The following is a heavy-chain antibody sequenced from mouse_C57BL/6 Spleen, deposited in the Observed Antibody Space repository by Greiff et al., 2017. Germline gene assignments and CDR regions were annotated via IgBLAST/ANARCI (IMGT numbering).Heavy chain of an antibody. CDR1: GFTFSDYY. J-gene: IGHJ2*01. CDR2: INYDGSST. CDR3: ARDGPGLVFDY. Sequence: EVMLVESEGGLVQPGSSMKLSCTASGFTFSDYYMAWVRQVPEKGLEWVANINYDGSSTYYLDSLKSRFIISRDNAKNILYLQMSSLKSEDTAAYYCARDGPGLVFDYWGKGTTLTVSS. D-gene: IGHD1-1*01. V-gene: IGHV5-16*01.